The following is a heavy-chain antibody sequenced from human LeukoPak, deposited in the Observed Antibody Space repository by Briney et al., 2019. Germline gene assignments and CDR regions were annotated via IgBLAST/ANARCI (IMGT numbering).Heavy chain of an antibody. J-gene: IGHJ4*02. Sequence: SGGSLRLSCVASGFTFSTSGIHWVRQSPGKGLDWVAFIRNDGNKKNYAESVKGRFTISRDNSKNTLYLQMDSLSAEDTAVYYCVRGPSGYHNTGGQGTLVTVSS. D-gene: IGHD5-12*01. V-gene: IGHV3-30*02. CDR3: VRGPSGYHNT. CDR2: IRNDGNKK. CDR1: GFTFSTSG.